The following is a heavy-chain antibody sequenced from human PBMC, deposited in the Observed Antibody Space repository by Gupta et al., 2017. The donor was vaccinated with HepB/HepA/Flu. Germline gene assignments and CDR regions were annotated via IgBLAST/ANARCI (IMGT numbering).Heavy chain of an antibody. D-gene: IGHD4-17*01. J-gene: IGHJ4*02. CDR3: ASLTYADYIDGHDY. V-gene: IGHV3-33*05. CDR1: GFSFSTYG. Sequence: QVHLVESGGGVVQPGRSLRLSCAATGFSFSTYGMHWVRQAPGKGLEWVAVIAYDGRNIYYADSVKGRFTISRDNSKNTLYLQMNSLRAEDTALYYCASLTYADYIDGHDYWGQGTLVIVSS. CDR2: IAYDGRNI.